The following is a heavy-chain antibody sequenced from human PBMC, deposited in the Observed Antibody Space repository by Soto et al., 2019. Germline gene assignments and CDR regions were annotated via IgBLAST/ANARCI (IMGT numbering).Heavy chain of an antibody. J-gene: IGHJ6*02. CDR3: AMVDVYVTPSPQDV. D-gene: IGHD3-16*01. V-gene: IGHV1-18*01. CDR2: INTYNGNT. Sequence: QVQLVQSGAAVKNPAASVKVSCKASGYTFTRYGIGWARQAPGQGLEWMGWINTYNGNTNYAQNVKGRVTLTTDTSTSTAYMELRSLRSNDTAIYYCAMVDVYVTPSPQDVWGQGTTVIVSS. CDR1: GYTFTRYG.